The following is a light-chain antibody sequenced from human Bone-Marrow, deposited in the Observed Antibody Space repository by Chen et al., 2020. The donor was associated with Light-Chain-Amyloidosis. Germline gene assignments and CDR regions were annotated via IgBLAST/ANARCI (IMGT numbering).Light chain of an antibody. CDR3: QSADSSGTYEVI. V-gene: IGLV3-25*03. CDR2: RDT. J-gene: IGLJ2*01. Sequence: SYELTQPPSLSVSPGQTARITCSGDDLPTKYAYWYQQKPGQAPVLVIHRDTERPSGISERFSGSSSGTRATLTISGGQAEDEDDYQCQSADSSGTYEVIFGGGTKLTVL. CDR1: DLPTKY.